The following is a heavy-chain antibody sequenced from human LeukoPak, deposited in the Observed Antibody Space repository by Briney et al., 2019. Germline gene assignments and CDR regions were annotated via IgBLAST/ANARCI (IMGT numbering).Heavy chain of an antibody. Sequence: PSETLSLTCVVDGGYFSGFYWTWIRQAPGKGLEWIGEISYSGSTKYNPSLKSRVTIEVDTSKKQISLNLSSVTAADTAVYYCAKGKAGHYHSVTDEYCYYMDVWGKGTTVIVSS. J-gene: IGHJ6*03. V-gene: IGHV4-34*01. CDR2: ISYSGST. CDR3: AKGKAGHYHSVTDEYCYYMDV. D-gene: IGHD3-9*01. CDR1: GGYFSGFY.